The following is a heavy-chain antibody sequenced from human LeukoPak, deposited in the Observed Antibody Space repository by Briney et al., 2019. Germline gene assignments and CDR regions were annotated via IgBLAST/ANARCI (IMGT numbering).Heavy chain of an antibody. CDR2: INHSGST. V-gene: IGHV4-34*01. J-gene: IGHJ4*02. CDR1: GGTFSGYY. D-gene: IGHD1/OR15-1a*01. Sequence: SETLSLTCAVYGGTFSGYYWSWIRQPPGKGLGWIGEINHSGSTNYNPSLKSRVTISVDTSKNQFSLKLSSVTAADTAVYYCARGERNRPIDYWGQGTLVTVSS. CDR3: ARGERNRPIDY.